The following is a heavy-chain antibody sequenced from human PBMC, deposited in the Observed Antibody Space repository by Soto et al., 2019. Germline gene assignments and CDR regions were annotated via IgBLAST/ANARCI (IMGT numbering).Heavy chain of an antibody. V-gene: IGHV3-9*01. CDR3: AKGNGRNSAHFDY. J-gene: IGHJ4*02. Sequence: EVQLVESGGGLVQPGRSLRLSCAASGFTFDDYAMHWVRQAPGKGLEWVSGISWNSGSIGYADSVKGRFTISRDNAKNSLYLQMNRLSAEDTALYYCAKGNGRNSAHFDYWGQGTLVTVSS. CDR1: GFTFDDYA. D-gene: IGHD1-1*01. CDR2: ISWNSGSI.